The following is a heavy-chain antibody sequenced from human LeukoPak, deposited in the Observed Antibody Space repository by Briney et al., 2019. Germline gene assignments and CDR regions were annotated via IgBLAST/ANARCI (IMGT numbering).Heavy chain of an antibody. J-gene: IGHJ4*02. Sequence: SETLSLTCGVSGGSITSTNWWSWVRQPPGQGLEWIGEISLTGRTNYNPSLIGRVIMSLDESRNQLSLTLNSVTAADTAVYYCARESYSSSYLFDFWGQGTLVTVSS. CDR2: ISLTGRT. CDR3: ARESYSSSYLFDF. V-gene: IGHV4-4*02. D-gene: IGHD6-6*01. CDR1: GGSITSTNW.